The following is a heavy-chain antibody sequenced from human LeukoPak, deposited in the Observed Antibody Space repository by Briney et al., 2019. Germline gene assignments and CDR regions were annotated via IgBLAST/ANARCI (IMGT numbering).Heavy chain of an antibody. CDR3: ARSDTGTSMSPYYYLGMDV. V-gene: IGHV1-2*02. CDR2: INPNSGGT. D-gene: IGHD5-18*01. J-gene: IGHJ6*02. Sequence: ASVKVSCKASGYTFTDYYIHWVRQAPGQGLEWMGWINPNSGGTNSAQRFQGRVTMTRDTSISTAYMELSRLRSGDTAVYYCARSDTGTSMSPYYYLGMDVWGQGTTVTVSS. CDR1: GYTFTDYY.